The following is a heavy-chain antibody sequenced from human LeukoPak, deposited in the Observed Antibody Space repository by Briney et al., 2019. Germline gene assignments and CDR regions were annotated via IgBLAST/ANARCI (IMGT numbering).Heavy chain of an antibody. J-gene: IGHJ5*02. CDR2: IYYSGST. CDR3: ARDRWDDFWSGSYNWFDP. Sequence: SETLSLTCTVSGGSISSCYWSWIRQPPGKGLEWIGYIYYSGSTNYNPSLKSRVTISVDTSKNQFSLKLSSVTAADTAVYYCARDRWDDFWSGSYNWFDPWGQGTLVTVSS. V-gene: IGHV4-59*01. CDR1: GGSISSCY. D-gene: IGHD3-3*01.